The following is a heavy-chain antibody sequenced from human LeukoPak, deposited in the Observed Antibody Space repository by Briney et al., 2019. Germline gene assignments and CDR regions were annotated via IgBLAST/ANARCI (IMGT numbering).Heavy chain of an antibody. J-gene: IGHJ4*02. CDR2: ISGSGDNT. D-gene: IGHD1-1*01. CDR3: AKERGGTFNDDFDY. V-gene: IGHV3-23*01. CDR1: GFTFSNYW. Sequence: GGSLRLSCAASGFTFSNYWMSWVRQVPGKGLEWVSGISGSGDNTLYADSVKGRFTISRDNSKKPSYLHINNLRAEDTAVYYCAKERGGTFNDDFDYWGQGTLVPVS.